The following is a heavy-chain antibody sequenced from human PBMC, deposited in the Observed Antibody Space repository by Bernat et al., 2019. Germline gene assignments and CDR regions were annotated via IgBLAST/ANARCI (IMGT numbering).Heavy chain of an antibody. CDR3: ARHREQSLVRPLAFDY. J-gene: IGHJ4*02. CDR2: IYYSGST. D-gene: IGHD6-19*01. Sequence: QLQLQESGPGLVKPSETLSLTCTVSGGSISSSSYYWGWIRQPPGKGLEWIGSIYYSGSTYYNPSLKSRVTITVDTPKNQFSLKLSSVTTADTAVYYCARHREQSLVRPLAFDYWGQGTLVTVSS. V-gene: IGHV4-39*01. CDR1: GGSISSSSYY.